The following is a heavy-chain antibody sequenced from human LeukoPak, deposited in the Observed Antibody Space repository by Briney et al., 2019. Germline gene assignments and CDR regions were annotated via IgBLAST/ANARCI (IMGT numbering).Heavy chain of an antibody. J-gene: IGHJ4*02. Sequence: PSETLSLTCTVSGGSISSGDYYWSWIRQPPGKGLEWIGYIYYSGSTYQNPSFKSRVTILVDTSKNQFSLKLSSVTAADTAVYYCVRRYCSDGRCYLDYWGQGTLVTVSS. V-gene: IGHV4-30-4*01. D-gene: IGHD2-15*01. CDR3: VRRYCSDGRCYLDY. CDR2: IYYSGST. CDR1: GGSISSGDYY.